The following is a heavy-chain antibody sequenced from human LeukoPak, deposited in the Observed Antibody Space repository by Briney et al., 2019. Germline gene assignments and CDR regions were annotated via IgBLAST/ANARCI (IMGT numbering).Heavy chain of an antibody. CDR3: ARILRGYCSDGSCYDFDY. CDR1: GYTFTSYG. V-gene: IGHV1-18*04. D-gene: IGHD2-15*01. Sequence: ASVKVSCKASGYTFTSYGISWVRQAPGQGLEWMGWISAYNGNTNYAQKLQGRVTMTTDTSTSTAYMELRSLRSDDTAVYYCARILRGYCSDGSCYDFDYWGQGTLVTVSS. CDR2: ISAYNGNT. J-gene: IGHJ4*02.